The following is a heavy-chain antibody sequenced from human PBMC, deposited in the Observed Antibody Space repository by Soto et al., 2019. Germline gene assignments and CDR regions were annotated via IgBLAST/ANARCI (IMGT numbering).Heavy chain of an antibody. CDR1: GGSISSGGYY. V-gene: IGHV4-31*01. CDR2: IYYSGST. J-gene: IGHJ6*02. CDR3: ARDNLAAPKDLNYYYGMDV. D-gene: IGHD6-6*01. Sequence: QVQLQESGPGLVKPSQTLSLTCTVSGGSISSGGYYWSWIRQHPGKGLEWIGYIYYSGSTYYNPSLQSLVTISVDTSKNQFSLKLSSVTAADTAVYYCARDNLAAPKDLNYYYGMDVWGQGTTVTVSS.